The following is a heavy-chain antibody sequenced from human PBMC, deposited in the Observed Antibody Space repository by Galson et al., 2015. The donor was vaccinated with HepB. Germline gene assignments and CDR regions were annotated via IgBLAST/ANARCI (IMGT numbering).Heavy chain of an antibody. CDR1: GFTFSSYA. CDR3: VTMATFDY. V-gene: IGHV3-30-3*01. D-gene: IGHD5-12*01. Sequence: SLRLSCAASGFTFSSYAMHWVRQAPGKGLEWVAVISYDGSNKYYADSVKGRFTISRDNSKNTLYLQMNSLRAEDTAVYYCVTMATFDYWGPGTLVTASS. CDR2: ISYDGSNK. J-gene: IGHJ4*02.